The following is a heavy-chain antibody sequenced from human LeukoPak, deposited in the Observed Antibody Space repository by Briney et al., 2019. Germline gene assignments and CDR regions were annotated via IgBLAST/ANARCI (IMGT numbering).Heavy chain of an antibody. CDR1: GLTFSSYA. D-gene: IGHD5-12*01. Sequence: PGGSLRLSCAASGLTFSSYAMSWVRQATGKGLEWVSAISGSGGSTYYADSVKGRFTISRDNSKNTLYLQMNSLRAEDTAVYYCAKRGYSGYDTPYYFDYWGQGTLVTVSS. V-gene: IGHV3-23*01. CDR2: ISGSGGST. J-gene: IGHJ4*02. CDR3: AKRGYSGYDTPYYFDY.